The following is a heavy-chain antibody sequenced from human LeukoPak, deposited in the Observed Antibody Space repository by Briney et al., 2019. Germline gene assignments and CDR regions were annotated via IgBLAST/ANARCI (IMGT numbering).Heavy chain of an antibody. V-gene: IGHV4-4*07. J-gene: IGHJ2*01. CDR3: ARVRAYANFVGSFDL. Sequence: SETLSLTCTVSGGSISSHYWSWIRHPAGKTLEWLGRIWTTGTTAYNPSYKSRLSMSMDKSQNQFSLKLTSITAADTAVYYCARVRAYANFVGSFDLWGRGALATVSS. CDR1: GGSISSHY. D-gene: IGHD1-26*01. CDR2: IWTTGTT.